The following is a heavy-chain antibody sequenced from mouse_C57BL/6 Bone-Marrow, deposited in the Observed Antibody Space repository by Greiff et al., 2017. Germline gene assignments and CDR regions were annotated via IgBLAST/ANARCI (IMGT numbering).Heavy chain of an antibody. D-gene: IGHD2-1*01. J-gene: IGHJ4*01. CDR1: GYAFSSSW. Sequence: QVQLQQSGPELVKPGASVKISCKASGYAFSSSWMNWVKQRPGKGLEWIGRIYPGDGDTNYNGKFKGKATLTADKSSSTAYMQLSSLTSEDSAVYFCARNLLWYPYAMDYWGQGTSVTVSS. V-gene: IGHV1-82*01. CDR3: ARNLLWYPYAMDY. CDR2: IYPGDGDT.